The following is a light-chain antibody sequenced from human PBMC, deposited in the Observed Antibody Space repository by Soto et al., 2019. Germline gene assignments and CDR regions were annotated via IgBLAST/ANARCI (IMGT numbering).Light chain of an antibody. CDR1: SSNIGAGYD. J-gene: IGLJ1*01. CDR3: QSYDSSLSGSNV. Sequence: QSVLTQPPSVSGAPGQRVTISCTGRSSNIGAGYDVHWYQQLPGTAPKLLVSGNSNRPSGFPDRFSGSKSGTSASLAITGLQAEDEADYYCQSYDSSLSGSNVFGTGTKLTVL. CDR2: GNS. V-gene: IGLV1-40*01.